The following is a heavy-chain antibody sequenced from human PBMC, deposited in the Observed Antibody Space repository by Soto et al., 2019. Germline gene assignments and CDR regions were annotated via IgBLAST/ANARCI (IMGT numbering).Heavy chain of an antibody. V-gene: IGHV3-30-3*01. D-gene: IGHD3-10*01. CDR2: ISYDGSNK. CDR3: ARDRGVKMATITTGDMDY. Sequence: GGSLRLSCAASGFTFSSYAMHWVRQAPGKGLEWVAVISYDGSNKYYADSVKGRFTISRDNSKNTLYLQMNSLRAEDTAVYYCARDRGVKMATITTGDMDYWGQGTLVTVSS. CDR1: GFTFSSYA. J-gene: IGHJ4*02.